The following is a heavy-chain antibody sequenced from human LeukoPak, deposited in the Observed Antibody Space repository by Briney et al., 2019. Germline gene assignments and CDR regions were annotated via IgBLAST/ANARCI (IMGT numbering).Heavy chain of an antibody. CDR2: IYYSGST. J-gene: IGHJ4*02. D-gene: IGHD3/OR15-3a*01. Sequence: SETLSLTRTVSGGSISSSSYYWGWIRQPPGKGLEWIGSIYYSGSTYYNPSLKSRVTISVDTSKNQFSLKLSSVTAADTAVYYCASPRAWTNYFDYWGQGTLVTVSS. CDR1: GGSISSSSYY. V-gene: IGHV4-39*01. CDR3: ASPRAWTNYFDY.